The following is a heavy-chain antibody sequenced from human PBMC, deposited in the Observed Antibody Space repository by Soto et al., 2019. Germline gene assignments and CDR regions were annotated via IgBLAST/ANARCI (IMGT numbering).Heavy chain of an antibody. CDR2: SGSGGRA. Sequence: EVQLLASGGGLVQPGGSLRLSCEASGFTFSSYAMTWVRQAPGKRLEWVSASGSGGRAFYSDSVKGRFTISRDNSRNTLYLQLHSLRVDDTAVYFCAKATGTTLYWGQGTLVTVSS. CDR3: AKATGTTLY. J-gene: IGHJ4*02. CDR1: GFTFSSYA. V-gene: IGHV3-23*01. D-gene: IGHD1-1*01.